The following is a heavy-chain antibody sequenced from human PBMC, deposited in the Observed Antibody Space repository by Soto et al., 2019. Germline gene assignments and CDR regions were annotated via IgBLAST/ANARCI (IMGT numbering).Heavy chain of an antibody. D-gene: IGHD3-9*01. CDR2: INHSGST. CDR1: GGSFSGYY. J-gene: IGHJ4*02. V-gene: IGHV4-34*01. CDR3: ARVLRYFVWLLSH. Sequence: PSETLSLTCAVDGGSFSGYYWSWIRPTPGKGLEWIGEINHSGSTNYNPSLKSRVTISVDTSKNQFSLKLSSVTAADTAVYYCARVLRYFVWLLSHWGQGTLVTVSS.